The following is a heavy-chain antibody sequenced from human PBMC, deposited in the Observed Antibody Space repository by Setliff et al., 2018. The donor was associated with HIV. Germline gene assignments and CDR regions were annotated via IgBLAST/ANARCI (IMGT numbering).Heavy chain of an antibody. J-gene: IGHJ4*02. D-gene: IGHD5-12*01. CDR2: MSYDGNNK. V-gene: IGHV3-30*07. Sequence: PGGSLRLSCAASGFTFNSHPMHWVRQAPGKGLEWVAVMSYDGNNKYYADSVKGRFTISRDNSKNTLFLQMNSLRAEDTAVYYCAKDPRAAVATICDYWGQGTLVTVSS. CDR1: GFTFNSHP. CDR3: AKDPRAAVATICDY.